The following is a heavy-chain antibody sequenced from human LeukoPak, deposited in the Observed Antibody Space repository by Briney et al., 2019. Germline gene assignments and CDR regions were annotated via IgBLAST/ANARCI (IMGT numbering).Heavy chain of an antibody. CDR3: ARGLKGYDFWPYYYYYMDV. V-gene: IGHV4-4*02. J-gene: IGHJ6*03. CDR2: IYHSGST. D-gene: IGHD3-3*01. Sequence: PSGTLSLTCAVSGGSISSSNWWSWVRQPPGKGLEWIGEIYHSGSTNYNPSLKSRVTISVDTSKNQFSLKLSSVTAADTAVYYCARGLKGYDFWPYYYYYMDVWGKGTTVTVSS. CDR1: GGSISSSNW.